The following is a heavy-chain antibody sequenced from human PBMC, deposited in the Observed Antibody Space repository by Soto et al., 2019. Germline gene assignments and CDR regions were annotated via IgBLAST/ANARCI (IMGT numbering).Heavy chain of an antibody. J-gene: IGHJ3*02. CDR3: AKGIQLWPHAFDI. CDR1: GGNFISHA. D-gene: IGHD5-18*01. V-gene: IGHV3-23*01. CDR2: ISGSGGST. Sequence: GVSMRLSSAAAGGNFISHAMSWVRQAPGKGLEWVSAISGSGGSTYYADSVKGRFTISRDNSKNTLYLQMNSLRAEDTAVYYCAKGIQLWPHAFDIWGQGTMVTVSS.